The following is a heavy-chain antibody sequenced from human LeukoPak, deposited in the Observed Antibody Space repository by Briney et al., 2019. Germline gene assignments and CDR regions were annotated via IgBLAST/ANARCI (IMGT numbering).Heavy chain of an antibody. Sequence: SETLSLTCTVSGGSISSHYWSWIRQPPGKGLEWIGYIYYSGSTNHNPSLKSRVTISVDTSKNQFSLKLSSVTAADTAVYYCAREVSSSNFDYWGQGTLVTVSS. V-gene: IGHV4-59*11. CDR1: GGSISSHY. D-gene: IGHD6-6*01. CDR2: IYYSGST. CDR3: AREVSSSNFDY. J-gene: IGHJ4*02.